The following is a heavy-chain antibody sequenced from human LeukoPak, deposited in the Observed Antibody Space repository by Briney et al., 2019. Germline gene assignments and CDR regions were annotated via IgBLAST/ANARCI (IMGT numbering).Heavy chain of an antibody. Sequence: SVKVSCKASGGTFSSYAISWVRQAPGQGLEWMGRIIPILGIANYAQKFQGRVTITADKSTSAAYMELRSLRSEDTAVYYCARDRAPQYSSGWYYWGQGTLVTVSS. CDR2: IIPILGIA. D-gene: IGHD6-19*01. CDR1: GGTFSSYA. CDR3: ARDRAPQYSSGWYY. V-gene: IGHV1-69*04. J-gene: IGHJ4*02.